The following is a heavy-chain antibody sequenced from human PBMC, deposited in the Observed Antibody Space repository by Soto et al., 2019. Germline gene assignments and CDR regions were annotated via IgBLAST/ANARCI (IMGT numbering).Heavy chain of an antibody. CDR1: GCIFINYG. D-gene: IGHD2-8*02. V-gene: IGHV1-18*01. Sequence: QVQLVLSGAEVKERGASVKVSCKTYGCIFINYGISWVRQAPGQGLEWMGWNSTYNGNTKYAQKLQGRVTMTTDTSTSTAYMELRSLRSDDTAVYFCARGEEVLRYFDYWGQGTLVTVSS. CDR2: NSTYNGNT. J-gene: IGHJ4*02. CDR3: ARGEEVLRYFDY.